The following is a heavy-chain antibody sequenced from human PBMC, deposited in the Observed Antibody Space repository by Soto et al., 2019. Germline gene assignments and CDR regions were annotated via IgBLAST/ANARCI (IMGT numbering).Heavy chain of an antibody. V-gene: IGHV5-51*01. D-gene: IGHD3-16*01. CDR3: ARPAGGVPYYFDY. CDR2: IYPGDSDT. Sequence: GESLKISCKCSGDSFISYWIAWVRQIPGKGLEWMGIIYPGDSDTRYSPSFQGQVTISADKSISTAYLQWSSLKASDTAMYYCARPAGGVPYYFDYWGQGTLVTVSS. J-gene: IGHJ4*02. CDR1: GDSFISYW.